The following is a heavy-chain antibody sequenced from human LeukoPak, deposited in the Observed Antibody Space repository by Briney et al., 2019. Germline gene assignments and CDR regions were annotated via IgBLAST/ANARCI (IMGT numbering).Heavy chain of an antibody. CDR1: GFTFSDYY. V-gene: IGHV3-11*04. CDR3: ARGFYYDFWSGYKGAIAY. D-gene: IGHD3-3*01. CDR2: ISSSGSTI. J-gene: IGHJ4*02. Sequence: GGSLRLSCAASGFTFSDYYMSWIRQAPGKGLEWVSYISSSGSTIYYADSVKGRFTISRDNAKNSLYLQMNSLRAEDTAVYYCARGFYYDFWSGYKGAIAYWGQGTLVTVSS.